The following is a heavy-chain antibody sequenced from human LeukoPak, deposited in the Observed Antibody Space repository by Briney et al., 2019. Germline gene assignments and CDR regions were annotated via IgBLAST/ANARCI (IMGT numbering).Heavy chain of an antibody. D-gene: IGHD1-14*01. CDR1: GASISSHY. V-gene: IGHV4-59*11. Sequence: PSETLCVTCSVSGASISSHYWSWIRQPPGKGLEWIGYIHYSGSTTCNPSLTSRVTISLDTSKNQFSLKLTSVTAADTAVYYCSRVGTGFNIPGAYWGQGTLVTVSS. CDR2: IHYSGST. J-gene: IGHJ4*02. CDR3: SRVGTGFNIPGAY.